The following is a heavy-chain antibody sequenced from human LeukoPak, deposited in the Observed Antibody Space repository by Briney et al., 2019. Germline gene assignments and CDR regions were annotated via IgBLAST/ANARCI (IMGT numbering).Heavy chain of an antibody. Sequence: SETLSLTCTVSGGSISSGDYYWSWIRQPPGKGLEWIGYTYYSGSTYYNPSLKSRATISVDSSKNQFSLKLTSVTAADTAVYYCARPYYYDSRIDPWGQGTLVTVSS. V-gene: IGHV4-30-4*01. CDR2: TYYSGST. CDR1: GGSISSGDYY. CDR3: ARPYYYDSRIDP. J-gene: IGHJ5*02. D-gene: IGHD3-22*01.